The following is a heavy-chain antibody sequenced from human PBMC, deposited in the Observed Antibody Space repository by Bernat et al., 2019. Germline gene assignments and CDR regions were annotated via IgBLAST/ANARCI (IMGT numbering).Heavy chain of an antibody. V-gene: IGHV3-49*04. Sequence: EVQLVDSGGGLVQPGRSLRLSCTASGFTFGDYGMSWVRQAPGKGLEWVGYIRSKAYGGTTEYAASVKGRFTISRDDSKSIAYLQMNSLKTEDTAVYYCTASYCSSTSCHPGHWGQGTLVTVSS. CDR3: TASYCSSTSCHPGH. J-gene: IGHJ4*02. D-gene: IGHD2-2*01. CDR2: IRSKAYGGTT. CDR1: GFTFGDYG.